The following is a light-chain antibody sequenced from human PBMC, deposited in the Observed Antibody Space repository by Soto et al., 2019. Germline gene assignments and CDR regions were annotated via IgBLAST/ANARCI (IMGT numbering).Light chain of an antibody. Sequence: EIVLTQSPATLSLSPGDRATLSCRASQSVSSYLAWYQQKPGQAPRLLIYDASNRATGIPARFSGSGSGTDFTLTISSLVHEDFAVYYCQQRSNWSTWTFGQGTKVEIK. CDR1: QSVSSY. CDR3: QQRSNWSTWT. CDR2: DAS. V-gene: IGKV3-11*01. J-gene: IGKJ1*01.